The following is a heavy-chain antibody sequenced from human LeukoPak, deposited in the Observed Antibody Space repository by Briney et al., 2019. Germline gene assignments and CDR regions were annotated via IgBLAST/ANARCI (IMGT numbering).Heavy chain of an antibody. CDR1: GGTFSSYA. D-gene: IGHD6-13*01. CDR2: IIPIFGTA. Sequence: ASVKVSCKASGGTFSSYAISWVRQAPGQGLEWMGGIIPIFGTANYAQKFQGRVTITADESTSTAYMELSSLRSEDTAVYYCAWTVAAAGSFDYWGQGTLVTVSS. CDR3: AWTVAAAGSFDY. V-gene: IGHV1-69*01. J-gene: IGHJ4*02.